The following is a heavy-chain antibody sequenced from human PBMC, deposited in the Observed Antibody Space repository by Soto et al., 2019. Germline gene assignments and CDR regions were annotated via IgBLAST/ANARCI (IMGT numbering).Heavy chain of an antibody. Sequence: QVQLVQSGAAVKKPGSSVKVSCKASGGTFSSYTISWVRQAPGQGLEWMGRIIPILGIANYAQKFQGRVTITADKSTSTAYMELSSLRSEDTAVYYCASVSSGRTYYYYYGMDVWGQGTTVTVSS. CDR3: ASVSSGRTYYYYYGMDV. V-gene: IGHV1-69*02. CDR1: GGTFSSYT. CDR2: IIPILGIA. D-gene: IGHD6-19*01. J-gene: IGHJ6*02.